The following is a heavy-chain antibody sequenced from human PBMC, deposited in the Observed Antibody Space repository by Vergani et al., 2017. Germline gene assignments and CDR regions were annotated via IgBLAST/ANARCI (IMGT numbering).Heavy chain of an antibody. CDR1: GFTFSSYA. CDR3: ARGSYDSSGYYFRPVDY. V-gene: IGHV3-23*01. Sequence: EVQLLESGGGLVQPGGSLRLSCAASGFTFSSYAMSWVRQAPGKGLEWVSAISGSGGSTYYADSVKGRFTISRDNSKNTLYLQMNSLRAEDTAVYYCARGSYDSSGYYFRPVDYWGQGTLVTVSS. CDR2: ISGSGGST. D-gene: IGHD3-22*01. J-gene: IGHJ4*02.